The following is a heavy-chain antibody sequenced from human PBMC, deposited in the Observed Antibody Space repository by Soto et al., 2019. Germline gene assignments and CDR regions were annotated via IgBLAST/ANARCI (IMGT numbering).Heavy chain of an antibody. CDR2: INPNSGDT. CDR3: ARDFKGGRPFYGMDV. J-gene: IGHJ6*01. Sequence: GSVKVYFKASGYPFTGYYIHWVRQAPGRGLEWIGWINPNSGDTSYSQKFQVWVTMTRDTSVSTAYMELSRLRSDDTAVYYCARDFKGGRPFYGMDVWGQGTTVTVSS. V-gene: IGHV1-2*04. D-gene: IGHD6-6*01. CDR1: GYPFTGYY.